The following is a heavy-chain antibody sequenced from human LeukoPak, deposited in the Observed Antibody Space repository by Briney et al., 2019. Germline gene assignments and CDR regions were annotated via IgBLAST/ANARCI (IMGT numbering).Heavy chain of an antibody. J-gene: IGHJ4*02. Sequence: GGSRRLSWPPAASTSTTYWTSWVRQPPGKWLEWVAHIKKDRSEKYYVDSVKGRFTIARNNAENSLYMQMNSLRAEDTAVYYCARDPSRGYNYGYGDYWGQGTLVIVSS. CDR1: ASTSTTYW. V-gene: IGHV3-7*01. CDR2: IKKDRSEK. D-gene: IGHD5-18*01. CDR3: ARDPSRGYNYGYGDY.